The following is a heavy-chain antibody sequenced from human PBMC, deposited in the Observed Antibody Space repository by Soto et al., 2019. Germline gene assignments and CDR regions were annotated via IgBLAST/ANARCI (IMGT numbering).Heavy chain of an antibody. J-gene: IGHJ4*02. CDR3: AREELGAVAGQTTYYFDY. V-gene: IGHV1-18*01. CDR1: GYTFTSYG. Sequence: ASVKVSCKASGYTFTSYGISWVRQAPGQGLEWMGWISAYNGNTNYAQKLQGRVTMTTDTSTGTAYMELRSLRSDDTAVYYCAREELGAVAGQTTYYFDYWGQGTLVTVSS. CDR2: ISAYNGNT. D-gene: IGHD6-19*01.